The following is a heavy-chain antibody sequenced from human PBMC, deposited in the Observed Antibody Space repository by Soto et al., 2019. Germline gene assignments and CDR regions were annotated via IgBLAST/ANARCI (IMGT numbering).Heavy chain of an antibody. CDR3: ARTTESYYYYYMDV. V-gene: IGHV1-8*01. CDR2: MNPNSGNT. Sequence: GASVKVSCKASGYTFTSYDINWVRQATGQGLEWMGWMNPNSGNTGYAQKFQGRVTMTRNTSISTAYMELSSLRSEDTAVYYCARTTESYYYYYMDVWGKGTTVTVSS. J-gene: IGHJ6*03. CDR1: GYTFTSYD.